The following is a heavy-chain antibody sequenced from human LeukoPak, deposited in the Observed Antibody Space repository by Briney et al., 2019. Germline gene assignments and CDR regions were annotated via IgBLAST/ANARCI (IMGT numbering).Heavy chain of an antibody. D-gene: IGHD3-16*02. CDR2: IKSKTDGGTT. CDR3: TTDAYGHVWGSYRPLLFDY. Sequence: PGGSLRLSCAASGFTFSNAWMSWVRQAPGKGLEWVGRIKSKTDGGTTDYAAPVKGRFPISRDGSKNTLYLQMNSLKTEDTAVYYCTTDAYGHVWGSYRPLLFDYWGQGTLVTVSS. CDR1: GFTFSNAW. V-gene: IGHV3-15*01. J-gene: IGHJ4*02.